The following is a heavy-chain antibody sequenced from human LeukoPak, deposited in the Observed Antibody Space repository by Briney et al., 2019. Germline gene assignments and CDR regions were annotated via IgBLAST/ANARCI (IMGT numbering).Heavy chain of an antibody. V-gene: IGHV3-30*02. CDR3: GFGGPTSGTLAY. J-gene: IGHJ4*02. CDR1: GFPFSRYD. D-gene: IGHD1-26*01. Sequence: PGGSLRLSCAASGFPFSRYDMYWVRQTPDKGLQWVAYLRKDATYSNYADSVRGRFTILRDNSKHTPYLQLSVLRGEATAVYYCGFGGPTSGTLAYWGQGTLVTVSS. CDR2: LRKDATYS.